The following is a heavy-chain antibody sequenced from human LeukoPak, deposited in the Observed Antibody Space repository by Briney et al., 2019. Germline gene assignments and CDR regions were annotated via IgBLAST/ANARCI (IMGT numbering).Heavy chain of an antibody. J-gene: IGHJ4*02. V-gene: IGHV1-69*06. D-gene: IGHD5-24*01. Sequence: SVKVSCKASGGTFSSYAISWVRQAPGQGLEWMGGIIPIFGTANYAQKFQGRVTITADKSTSTAYMELSSLRSEDTAVYYCASQRDGYIHFDYWGQGTLVTVSS. CDR3: ASQRDGYIHFDY. CDR1: GGTFSSYA. CDR2: IIPIFGTA.